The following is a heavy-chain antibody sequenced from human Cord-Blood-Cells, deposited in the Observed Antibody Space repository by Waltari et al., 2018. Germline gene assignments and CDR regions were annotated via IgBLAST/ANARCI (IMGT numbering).Heavy chain of an antibody. CDR1: GFAFSNAW. D-gene: IGHD7-27*01. J-gene: IGHJ4*02. CDR2: IKSKTDGGTT. CDR3: TTAVEALGTNRRYFDY. Sequence: EVQLMDSAGALLKPGGSLRLSCAAPGFAFSNAWMRWVRQAPGKGLEWVGRIKSKTDGGTTDYAAPVKGRFTISRDDSKNTLYLQMNSLKTEDTAVYYCTTAVEALGTNRRYFDYWGQGTLVTVSS. V-gene: IGHV3-15*02.